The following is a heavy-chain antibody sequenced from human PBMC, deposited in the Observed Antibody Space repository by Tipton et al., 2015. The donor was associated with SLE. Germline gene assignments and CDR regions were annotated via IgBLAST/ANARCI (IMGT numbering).Heavy chain of an antibody. Sequence: TLSLTCAVSGGSFSSYHWGWIRQTPGKGLEWIGEINHSGGTNLNPSLESRVSVSKDTSKNQFSLKLSSVTAADTAVYYCARLQYIFGGMDVWGKGTTVTVSS. CDR3: ARLQYIFGGMDV. V-gene: IGHV4-34*01. D-gene: IGHD3-3*01. CDR2: INHSGGT. J-gene: IGHJ6*04. CDR1: GGSFSSYH.